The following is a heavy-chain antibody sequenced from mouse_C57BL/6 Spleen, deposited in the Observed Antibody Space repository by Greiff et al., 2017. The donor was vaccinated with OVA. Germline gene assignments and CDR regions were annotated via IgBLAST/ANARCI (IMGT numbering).Heavy chain of an antibody. J-gene: IGHJ1*03. D-gene: IGHD1-1*01. CDR2: ISDGGSYT. CDR3: ARDYTTGYFDV. V-gene: IGHV5-4*01. CDR1: GFTFSSYA. Sequence: VQLKESGGGLVKPGGSLKLSCAASGFTFSSYAMSWVRQTPEKRLEWVATISDGGSYTYYPDNVKGRFTISRDNAKNNLYLQMSHLKSEDTAMYYCARDYTTGYFDVWGTGTTVTVSS.